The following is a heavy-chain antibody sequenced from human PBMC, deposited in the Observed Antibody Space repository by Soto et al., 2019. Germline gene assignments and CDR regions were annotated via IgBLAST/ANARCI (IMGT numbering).Heavy chain of an antibody. CDR2: LSYDGSNK. CDR3: AKDLGVQGISMDV. J-gene: IGHJ6*02. V-gene: IGHV3-30*18. CDR1: GFTFSSYG. Sequence: QVQVVESGGGVVQPGRSLRLSCAASGFTFSSYGMHWVRQAPGKGLEWVAGLSYDGSNKYYADSVKGRFTISRDNSKNTLYLQMNSLRAEDTAVYYCAKDLGVQGISMDVWGQGTTVTVSS.